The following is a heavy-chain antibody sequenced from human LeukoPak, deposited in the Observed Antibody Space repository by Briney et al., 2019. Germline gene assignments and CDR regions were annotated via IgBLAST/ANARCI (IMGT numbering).Heavy chain of an antibody. CDR1: GSRFTSYW. CDR2: IYPGDSDT. CDR3: ARHLYYDSSGYPGGDAFDI. D-gene: IGHD3-22*01. V-gene: IGHV5-51*01. Sequence: GASLKISCKGSGSRFTSYWIGWVRQLPGKGLEWMGIIYPGDSDTRYSPSFQGQVTISADKSISTAYLQWSSLKASDTAMYYCARHLYYDSSGYPGGDAFDIWGQGTMVTVSS. J-gene: IGHJ3*02.